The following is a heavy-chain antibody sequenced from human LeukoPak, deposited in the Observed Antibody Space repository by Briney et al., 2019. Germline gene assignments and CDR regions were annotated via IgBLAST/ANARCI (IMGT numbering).Heavy chain of an antibody. J-gene: IGHJ4*02. CDR1: GFIFSSYA. CDR2: ISGSGGST. V-gene: IGHV3-23*01. D-gene: IGHD6-13*01. Sequence: PGGSLRLSCAASGFIFSSYAMSWVRQAPGKGQEWASAISGSGGSTYYADSVKGRFTISRDNSKNTLYLQMNSLRAEDTAVYYCAKPPRSSTDYWGQGTLVTVSS. CDR3: AKPPRSSTDY.